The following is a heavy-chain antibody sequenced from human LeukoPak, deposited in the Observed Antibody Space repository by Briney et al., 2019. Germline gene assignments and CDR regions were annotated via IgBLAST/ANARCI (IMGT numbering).Heavy chain of an antibody. J-gene: IGHJ4*02. D-gene: IGHD2-15*01. V-gene: IGHV1-2*02. Sequence: GASVKVSCKASGYTFTGYYMHWVRQAPGQGLEWMGWINPNSGGTNYAQKFQGRVTMTRDTSISTAYMELSRLRSDDTAVYYCARGVGIVVVVAATPVTDYWGQGTLVTVSS. CDR2: INPNSGGT. CDR1: GYTFTGYY. CDR3: ARGVGIVVVVAATPVTDY.